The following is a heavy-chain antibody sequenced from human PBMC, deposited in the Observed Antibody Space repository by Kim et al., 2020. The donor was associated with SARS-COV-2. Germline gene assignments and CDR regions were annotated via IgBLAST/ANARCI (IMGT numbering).Heavy chain of an antibody. V-gene: IGHV3-23*01. CDR2: ISGSGGST. CDR3: AKDRNDILTGYYALFC. D-gene: IGHD3-9*01. CDR1: GFTFSSYA. Sequence: GGSLRLSCAASGFTFSSYAMSWVRQAPGKGLEWVSAISGSGGSTYYADSVKGRFTISRDNSKNTLYLQMNSLRAEDTAVYYCAKDRNDILTGYYALFCWGQGTLVTVSS. J-gene: IGHJ4*02.